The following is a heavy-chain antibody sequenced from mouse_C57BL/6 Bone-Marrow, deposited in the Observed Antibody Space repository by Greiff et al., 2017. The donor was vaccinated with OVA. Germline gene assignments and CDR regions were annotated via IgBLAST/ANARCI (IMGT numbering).Heavy chain of an antibody. Sequence: DVMLVESGGGLVKPGGSLKLSCAASGFTFSSYAMSWVRQTPEKRLEWVATISDGGSYTYYPDNVKGRFTISRDNAKNNLYLQMSHLKSEDTAMYYCATTMVTTRFAYWGQGTLVTVSA. CDR1: GFTFSSYA. CDR2: ISDGGSYT. CDR3: ATTMVTTRFAY. J-gene: IGHJ3*01. D-gene: IGHD2-2*01. V-gene: IGHV5-4*03.